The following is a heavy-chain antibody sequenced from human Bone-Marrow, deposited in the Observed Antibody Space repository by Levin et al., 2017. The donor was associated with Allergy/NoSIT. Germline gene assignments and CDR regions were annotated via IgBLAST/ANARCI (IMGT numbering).Heavy chain of an antibody. CDR2: ITKPSRTI. Sequence: PVGSLRLSCAASGFILRTSDMNWVRQAPGKGLEWISFITKPSRTISYADSVKGRFTVSRDNAKNLLYLDMNSLRAEDTAVYYCVTDESGDEDFEYWGQGTLVTVSS. D-gene: IGHD7-27*01. CDR1: GFILRTSD. V-gene: IGHV3-48*01. J-gene: IGHJ4*02. CDR3: VTDESGDEDFEY.